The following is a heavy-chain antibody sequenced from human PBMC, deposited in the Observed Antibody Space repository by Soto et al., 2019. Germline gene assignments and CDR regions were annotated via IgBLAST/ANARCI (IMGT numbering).Heavy chain of an antibody. J-gene: IGHJ4*02. CDR2: ISGSGGST. V-gene: IGHV3-23*01. D-gene: IGHD5-18*01. Sequence: EVQLLESGGGLVQPGGSLRLSCAASGFTFSSYAMSWVRQAPGKGLEWVSAISGSGGSTYYADSVKGRFTISRDKSKNTLYLQMNSLRAEDTAVYYCAKDHGGRWIQLWSDDCGQGTLVTVSS. CDR3: AKDHGGRWIQLWSDD. CDR1: GFTFSSYA.